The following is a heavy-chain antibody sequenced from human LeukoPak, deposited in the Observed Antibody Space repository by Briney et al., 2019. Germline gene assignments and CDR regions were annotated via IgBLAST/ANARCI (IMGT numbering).Heavy chain of an antibody. V-gene: IGHV3-48*03. CDR1: GFTFSSYE. CDR3: ARCRHGYNTYYFDY. Sequence: GGSLRLSCAASGFTFSSYEMNWVRQTPGKGLEWVSYISSSGSTIYYADSVKGRFTISRDNAKNSLYLQMNSLRAEDTAVYYCARCRHGYNTYYFDYWGQGTLVTVSS. D-gene: IGHD5-24*01. J-gene: IGHJ4*02. CDR2: ISSSGSTI.